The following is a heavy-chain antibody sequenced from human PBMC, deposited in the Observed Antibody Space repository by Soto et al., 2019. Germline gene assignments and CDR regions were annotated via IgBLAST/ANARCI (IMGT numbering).Heavy chain of an antibody. V-gene: IGHV3-23*01. CDR2: ISASGGHT. CDR1: GFTLSSYA. J-gene: IGHJ4*02. CDR3: ANERYGDPLFFDY. D-gene: IGHD4-17*01. Sequence: PGVPLRLSCAASGFTLSSYAMSWVRQAPGKGLEWVSTISASGGHTYYADSVKGRFTTSRDNSKNTLYLQMNSLRAEDTAVYYCANERYGDPLFFDYWGQGTLVTVSS.